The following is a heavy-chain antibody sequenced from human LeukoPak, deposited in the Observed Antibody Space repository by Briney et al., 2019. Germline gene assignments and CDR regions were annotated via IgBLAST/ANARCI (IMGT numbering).Heavy chain of an antibody. CDR2: INYDGSKE. V-gene: IGHV3-30*02. D-gene: IGHD2-2*01. CDR1: GFIFSSYV. Sequence: PGGSLRLSCAASGFIFSSYVMGWVRQAPGKGLEWVTFINYDGSKEYYADSVKGRFTISRDSSKNTLYLQMNSLRAEDTAVYYCAKDEVVPSYYYIDVWGKGTTVTVSS. J-gene: IGHJ6*03. CDR3: AKDEVVPSYYYIDV.